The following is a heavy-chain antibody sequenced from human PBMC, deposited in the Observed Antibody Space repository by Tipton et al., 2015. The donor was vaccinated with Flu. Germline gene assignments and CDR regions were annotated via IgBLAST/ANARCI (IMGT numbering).Heavy chain of an antibody. CDR2: IYPGDSDT. J-gene: IGHJ1*01. Sequence: QLVQSGAEVKKPGESLKISCKGSGYSFSSHWIAWVRLLPGKGLEWMGIIYPGDSDTRYSPAFQGQVTISVDKSINTAYLQWNSLQASDTAMYYCARRGPAEYFQLWGQGTLVTVSS. CDR1: GYSFSSHW. CDR3: ARRGPAEYFQL. V-gene: IGHV5-51*01.